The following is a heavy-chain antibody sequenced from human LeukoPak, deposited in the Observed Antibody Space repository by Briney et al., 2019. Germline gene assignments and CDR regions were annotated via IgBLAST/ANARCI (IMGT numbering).Heavy chain of an antibody. V-gene: IGHV3-11*01. CDR2: ITSGGSTI. Sequence: GGSLRLSCAASGFTFSDYYMTWIRQAPGKGLEWVSYITSGGSTIYYADSVKGRFTISRDTSKNTLYLQMNSLRAEDTAVYYCAKAYGSGWYVNWFDPWGQGTLVTVSS. J-gene: IGHJ5*02. CDR3: AKAYGSGWYVNWFDP. CDR1: GFTFSDYY. D-gene: IGHD6-19*01.